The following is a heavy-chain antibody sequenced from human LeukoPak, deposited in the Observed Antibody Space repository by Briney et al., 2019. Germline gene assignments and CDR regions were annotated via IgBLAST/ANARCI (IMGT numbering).Heavy chain of an antibody. V-gene: IGHV4-59*01. CDR1: GGSISSYY. Sequence: PSETLSLTCTVSGGSISSYYWSWIRQPPGKGLEWIGYIYYSGSTNYNPSLKSRVTISVDTSKNQFSLKLSSVTAADTAVYYCARGPLLLWFGELGNWFDPWGQGTLVTVSS. D-gene: IGHD3-10*01. CDR3: ARGPLLLWFGELGNWFDP. J-gene: IGHJ5*02. CDR2: IYYSGST.